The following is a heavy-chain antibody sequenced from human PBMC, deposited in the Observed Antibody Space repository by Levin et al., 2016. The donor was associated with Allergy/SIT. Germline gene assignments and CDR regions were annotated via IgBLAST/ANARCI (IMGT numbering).Heavy chain of an antibody. CDR3: VKHDPFYYMDV. D-gene: IGHD3-16*01. CDR2: IYYNGNT. J-gene: IGHJ6*03. CDR1: GGSISSINYC. V-gene: IGHV4-39*07. Sequence: SETLSLTCTVSGGSISSINYCWAWIRQAPGKGLEWIASIYYNGNTYYNPSLQGHVSFSADKSSSTAYLQWGSLKASDTAIYYCVKHDPFYYMDVWGKGTRVTVSS.